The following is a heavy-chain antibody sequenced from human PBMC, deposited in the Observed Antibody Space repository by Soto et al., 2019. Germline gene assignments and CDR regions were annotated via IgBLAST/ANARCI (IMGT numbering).Heavy chain of an antibody. CDR1: GGTFSSYA. CDR2: IIPIFSTA. D-gene: IGHD3-9*01. Sequence: QVQLVQSGAEVKKPGSSVKVSCKASGGTFSSYAISWVRQAPGQGLEWMGGIIPIFSTAKYAQKFQGRVTITADDSTSTAYMELTSLRSDDTAVYYWARGVYSDILTGSLRHLDYGGEGSLVTVSS. CDR3: ARGVYSDILTGSLRHLDY. V-gene: IGHV1-69*12. J-gene: IGHJ4*02.